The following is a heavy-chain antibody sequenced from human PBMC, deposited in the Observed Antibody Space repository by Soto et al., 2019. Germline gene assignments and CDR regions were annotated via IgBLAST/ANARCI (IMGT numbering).Heavy chain of an antibody. CDR1: GGTFSSYA. CDR2: IIPIFGTA. V-gene: IGHV1-69*12. J-gene: IGHJ6*02. CDR3: ARESVLVPAAMSGYGMDV. D-gene: IGHD2-2*01. Sequence: QVQLVQSGAEVKKPGSSVKVSCKASGGTFSSYAISWVRQAPGQGLEWMGGIIPIFGTANYAQKFQGRVTIPADXXTXTXXMELSSLRSEETAVYYCARESVLVPAAMSGYGMDVWGQGTTVTVSS.